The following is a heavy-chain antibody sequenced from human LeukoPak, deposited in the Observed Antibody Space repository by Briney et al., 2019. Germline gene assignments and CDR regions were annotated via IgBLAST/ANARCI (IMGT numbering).Heavy chain of an antibody. Sequence: GGSLRLSCAASGFTFSTYSVNWVRQAPGKGLEWVSSISSDSSYIYYADSVKGRFTISRDNANNTLYLQMNSLRAEDTAVYYCARGYSSSRFDPWGQGTLVTVSS. CDR2: ISSDSSYI. V-gene: IGHV3-21*01. D-gene: IGHD6-13*01. CDR1: GFTFSTYS. CDR3: ARGYSSSRFDP. J-gene: IGHJ5*02.